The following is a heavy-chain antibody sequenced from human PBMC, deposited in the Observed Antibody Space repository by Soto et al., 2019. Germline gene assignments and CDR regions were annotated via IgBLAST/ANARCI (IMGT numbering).Heavy chain of an antibody. D-gene: IGHD6-13*01. CDR1: GGSISSYY. CDR3: ARDRGIIAAAGYYYYYGMDV. J-gene: IGHJ6*02. Sequence: SETLSLTCTVSGGSISSYYWSWIRQPPGKGLEWIGYIYYSGSTNYNPSLKSRVTISVDTSKNQFSLKLSSVTAADTAVYYCARDRGIIAAAGYYYYYGMDVWGQGTTVTVSS. V-gene: IGHV4-59*01. CDR2: IYYSGST.